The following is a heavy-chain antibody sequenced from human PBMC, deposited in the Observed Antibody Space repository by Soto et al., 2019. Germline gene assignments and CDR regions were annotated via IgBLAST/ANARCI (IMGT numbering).Heavy chain of an antibody. CDR1: GFTFTSSA. D-gene: IGHD3-22*01. CDR2: IVVGSGNT. CDR3: ARGLIYDSSGYYLDY. J-gene: IGHJ4*02. Sequence: GASVKVSCKASGFTFTSSAMQWVRQARGQRLEWIGWIVVGSGNTNYAQKFQERVTMTRDTSTSTVYMELSSLRSEDTAVYYCARGLIYDSSGYYLDYWGQGTLVTVSS. V-gene: IGHV1-58*02.